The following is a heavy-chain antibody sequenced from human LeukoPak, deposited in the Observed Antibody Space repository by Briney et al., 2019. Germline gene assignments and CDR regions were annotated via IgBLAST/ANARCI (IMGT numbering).Heavy chain of an antibody. V-gene: IGHV1-69*13. D-gene: IGHD1-20*01. CDR2: IIPIFGTA. J-gene: IGHJ6*02. CDR3: ARVWANWNLPHYYYYGMDV. CDR1: GGTFSSYA. Sequence: EASVKVSCKASGGTFSSYAISWVRQAPGQGLEWMGGIIPIFGTANYAQKFQGRVTITADESTSTAYMELSSLRSEDTAVYYCARVWANWNLPHYYYYGMDVWGQGTTVTVSS.